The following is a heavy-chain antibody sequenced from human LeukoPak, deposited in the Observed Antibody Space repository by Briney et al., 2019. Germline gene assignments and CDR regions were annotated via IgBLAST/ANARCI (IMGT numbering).Heavy chain of an antibody. J-gene: IGHJ4*02. V-gene: IGHV1-46*01. CDR1: GYTFTSYY. CDR3: ARATVDIVATIRH. CDR2: INPSGGST. Sequence: ASVKVSCKASGYTFTSYYMHWVRRAPGQGLEWMGVINPSGGSTSYAQKFQGRVTMTRDTSTSTVYMELSSLRSEDTAVYYCARATVDIVATIRHWGQGTLVTVSS. D-gene: IGHD5-12*01.